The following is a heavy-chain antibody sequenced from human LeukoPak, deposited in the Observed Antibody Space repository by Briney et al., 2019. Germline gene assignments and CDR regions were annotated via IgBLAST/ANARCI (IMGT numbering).Heavy chain of an antibody. D-gene: IGHD6-19*01. J-gene: IGHJ4*01. V-gene: IGHV3-30*04. CDR2: IIYDGSNK. Sequence: PGGSLRLSCAASGFDFSSYAMRWVRQAPGKELEWMAVIIYDGSNKNYADSVKGRFTISRDNSRNTLYMKMNSLRVEDTAVYYCARGVGETLSGWTLDYWGHGTLVAVSS. CDR3: ARGVGETLSGWTLDY. CDR1: GFDFSSYA.